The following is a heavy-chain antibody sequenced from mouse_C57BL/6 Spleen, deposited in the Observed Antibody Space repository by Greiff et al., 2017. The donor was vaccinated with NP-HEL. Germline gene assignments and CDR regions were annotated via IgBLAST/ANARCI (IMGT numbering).Heavy chain of an antibody. CDR2: INPNYGTT. V-gene: IGHV1-39*01. Sequence: VHVKQSGPELVKPGASVKISCKASGYSFTDYNMNWVKQSNGKSLEWIGVINPNYGTTSYNQKFKGKATLTVDQSSSTAYMQLNSLTSEDSAVYYCARGNYDYDLLYYYAMDYWGQGTSVTVSS. CDR1: GYSFTDYN. D-gene: IGHD2-4*01. J-gene: IGHJ4*01. CDR3: ARGNYDYDLLYYYAMDY.